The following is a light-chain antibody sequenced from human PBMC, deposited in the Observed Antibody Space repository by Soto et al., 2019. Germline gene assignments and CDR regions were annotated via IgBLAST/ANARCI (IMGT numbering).Light chain of an antibody. CDR3: QQYDNWPPWT. CDR1: ESVGSH. J-gene: IGKJ1*01. V-gene: IGKV3-15*01. CDR2: GAS. Sequence: DTVMTQSPATLSVSPGEKATLSCRASESVGSHLAWYQQKPGQAPRPLIYGASTRATGIPARFSCSGSGTEFTLTISSLQSEDVALYYCQQYDNWPPWTFGQGTKVEI.